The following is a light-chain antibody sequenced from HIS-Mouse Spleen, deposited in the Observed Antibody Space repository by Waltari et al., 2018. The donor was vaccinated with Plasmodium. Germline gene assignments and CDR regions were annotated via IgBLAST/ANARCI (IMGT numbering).Light chain of an antibody. CDR2: EDS. V-gene: IGLV3-10*01. Sequence: SYELTQPPSVSVSPGQTARINCPGDALTQKYPSWYKQKSGQAPVLVIYEDSKRPSGIPERFSGSSSGTMATLTISGAQVEDEADYYCYSTDSSGNHRVFGGGTKLTVL. CDR1: ALTQKY. CDR3: YSTDSSGNHRV. J-gene: IGLJ3*02.